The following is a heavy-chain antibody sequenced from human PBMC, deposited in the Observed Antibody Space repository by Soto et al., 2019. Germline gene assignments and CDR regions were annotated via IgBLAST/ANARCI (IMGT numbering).Heavy chain of an antibody. Sequence: QITLKESGPTLVKPTQTLTLTCTFSGFSLSTSGVGVGWSRQPPGKALEWLALIYWDDDKRYSPSLKSRLPITHDTSKNQVHLTMTHIDAVNTAAYDRAHSSTYYYGSVSFPLSYWGQGTLVTVSS. V-gene: IGHV2-5*02. CDR1: GFSLSTSGVG. D-gene: IGHD3-10*01. CDR3: AHSSTYYYGSVSFPLSY. J-gene: IGHJ4*02. CDR2: IYWDDDK.